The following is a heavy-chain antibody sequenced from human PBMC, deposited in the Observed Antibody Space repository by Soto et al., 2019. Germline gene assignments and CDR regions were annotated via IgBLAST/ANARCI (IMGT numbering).Heavy chain of an antibody. CDR3: ARLNRGTYDY. J-gene: IGHJ4*02. Sequence: SETLSLTCAVSGRSISAYYLSWIRQPPGKGLEWLGYIFYTGSTDYNPSLKGRVTISVDTSKNQFSLKLTSVTAADTAVYYCARLNRGTYDYWGQGVLVTVSS. V-gene: IGHV4-59*01. CDR2: IFYTGST. CDR1: GRSISAYY.